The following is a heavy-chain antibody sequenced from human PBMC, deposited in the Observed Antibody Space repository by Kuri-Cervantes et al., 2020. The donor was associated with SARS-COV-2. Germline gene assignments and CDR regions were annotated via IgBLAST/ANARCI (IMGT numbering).Heavy chain of an antibody. CDR3: ARLGSGWSQDY. V-gene: IGHV1-69*05. CDR1: GGTFSSYA. CDR2: IIPIFGTA. J-gene: IGHJ4*02. D-gene: IGHD6-19*01. Sequence: SVKVSCKASGGTFSSYAISWVRQAPGQGLEWMGRIIPIFGTANYAQKFQGRVTITTDEPTSTAYMELSSLSSVTAADTAVYYCARLGSGWSQDYWGQGTLVTVSS.